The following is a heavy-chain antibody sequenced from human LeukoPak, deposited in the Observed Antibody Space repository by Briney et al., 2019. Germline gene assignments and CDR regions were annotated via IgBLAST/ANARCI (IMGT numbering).Heavy chain of an antibody. Sequence: SETLSLTCTVSGGSISSSSYYWGWIRQPPGKGLEWIGSIYYSGSTYYNPSLKSRVTISVDTSKNQFSLKLSSVTAADTAVYYCARPNSPYYYGSGSHNWFDPWGQGTLVTVSS. D-gene: IGHD3-10*01. V-gene: IGHV4-39*01. CDR3: ARPNSPYYYGSGSHNWFDP. CDR1: GGSISSSSYY. J-gene: IGHJ5*02. CDR2: IYYSGST.